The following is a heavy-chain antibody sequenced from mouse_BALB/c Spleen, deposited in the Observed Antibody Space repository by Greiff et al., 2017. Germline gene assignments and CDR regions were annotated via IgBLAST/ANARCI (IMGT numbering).Heavy chain of an antibody. J-gene: IGHJ4*01. Sequence: EVQLVESGGGLVQPGGSMKLSCVASGFTFSNYWMNWVRQSPEKGLEWVAEIRLKSNNYATHYAESVKGRFTISRDDSKSSVYLQMNNLRAEDTGIYYCTRALRYYAMDYWGQGTSVTVSS. D-gene: IGHD1-1*01. CDR3: TRALRYYAMDY. CDR2: IRLKSNNYAT. CDR1: GFTFSNYW. V-gene: IGHV6-6*02.